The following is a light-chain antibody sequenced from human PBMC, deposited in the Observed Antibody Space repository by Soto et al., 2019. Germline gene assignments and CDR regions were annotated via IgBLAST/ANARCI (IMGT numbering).Light chain of an antibody. J-gene: IGKJ5*01. V-gene: IGKV3-20*01. CDR1: QTVRNNY. Sequence: EVVLSQSPCTLSLSPGERATLSCRASQTVRNNYLAWYQQKPVQAPRLLIYDATSRATGIPDRFSGSGSGTDFTLTISRLEPEDFAVYYCQQYGSSITFGQGTRLEIK. CDR3: QQYGSSIT. CDR2: DAT.